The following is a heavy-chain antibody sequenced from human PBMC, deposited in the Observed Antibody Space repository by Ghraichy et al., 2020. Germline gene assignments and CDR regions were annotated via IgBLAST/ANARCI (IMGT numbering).Heavy chain of an antibody. CDR1: GGSFSGYY. CDR3: AGPGGYCSSSDKSCDGLDV. V-gene: IGHV4-34*12. Sequence: SETLSLTCAVHGGSFSGYYWTWIRQPPGKGLEWVGEIIHSASTNYNPSLKSRLTISLDTSKNQFSLKLKSVTAADTAVYYCAGPGGYCSSSDKSCDGLDVWGQGTTVTVSS. J-gene: IGHJ6*02. CDR2: IIHSAST. D-gene: IGHD2-2*01.